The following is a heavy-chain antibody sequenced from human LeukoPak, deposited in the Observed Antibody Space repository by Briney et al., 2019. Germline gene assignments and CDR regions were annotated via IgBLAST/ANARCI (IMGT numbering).Heavy chain of an antibody. CDR2: INPRGGST. V-gene: IGHV1-46*01. CDR3: AILRFGELSN. CDR1: GYTFTSYY. J-gene: IGHJ4*02. D-gene: IGHD3-10*01. Sequence: ASVKVSCKAPGYTFTSYYMHWVRQAPGQGLEWMGIINPRGGSTSYAQKFQGRVTMTRDTSTSTVYMELSSLRSEDTAVYYCAILRFGELSNWGQGTLVTVSS.